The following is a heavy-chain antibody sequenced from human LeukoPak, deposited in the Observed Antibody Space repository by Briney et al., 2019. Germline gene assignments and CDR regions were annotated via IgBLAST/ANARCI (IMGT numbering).Heavy chain of an antibody. CDR3: AREDISAAGTYYYYYMDV. CDR1: GDSVSSNSAA. CDR2: TYYRSKWYN. J-gene: IGHJ6*03. Sequence: SQTLSLTCAISGDSVSSNSAAWNWLRQSPSRGLEWLGRTYYRSKWYNDYAVSVKSRISINPDTSKNQSSLQLNSVTPEDTAVYYCAREDISAAGTYYYYYMDVWGKGTTVTVSS. V-gene: IGHV6-1*01. D-gene: IGHD6-13*01.